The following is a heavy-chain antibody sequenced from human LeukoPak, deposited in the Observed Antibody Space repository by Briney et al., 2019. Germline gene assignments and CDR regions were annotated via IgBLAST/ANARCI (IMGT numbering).Heavy chain of an antibody. CDR1: GFTFSSYA. J-gene: IGHJ3*02. CDR2: ISSDGSNK. Sequence: PGGSLRLSCAASGFTFSSYAMHWVRQAPGKGLEWVAVISSDGSNKYYADSMKGRFTISRDNSKNTLYLRMNSLRGEDTAVYYCAGREYRLYDDAFDIWGQGTMVTVSS. D-gene: IGHD3-10*01. CDR3: AGREYRLYDDAFDI. V-gene: IGHV3-30*04.